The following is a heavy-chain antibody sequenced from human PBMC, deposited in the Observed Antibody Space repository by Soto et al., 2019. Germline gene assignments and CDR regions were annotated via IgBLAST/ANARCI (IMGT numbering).Heavy chain of an antibody. CDR2: IVSLFGKA. CDR1: GGTFNKNA. V-gene: IGHV1-69*13. J-gene: IGHJ4*02. D-gene: IGHD3-22*01. CDR3: ARQFDYETSGYYYAY. Sequence: SVKVSCKAAGGTFNKNAIDWVRQVPGQGLQWMGGIVSLFGKANYAQKFQGRVTITADEATNTAYMELRSLRSEDTAVYYCARQFDYETSGYYYAYWGQGTLVTVSS.